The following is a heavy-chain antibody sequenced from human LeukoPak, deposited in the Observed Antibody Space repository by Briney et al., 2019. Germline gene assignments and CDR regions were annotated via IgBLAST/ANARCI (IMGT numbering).Heavy chain of an antibody. V-gene: IGHV4-34*01. CDR2: INHSGST. Sequence: PSETLSLTCAVSGGSFTDYSWSWIRQPPGKGLKWIGEINHSGSTNYNPSLKSRVTISVDTSKNQFSLKLSSVTAADTAVYYCARGRTYRSSSWFDPWGQGTLVTVSS. J-gene: IGHJ5*02. D-gene: IGHD6-6*01. CDR3: ARGRTYRSSSWFDP. CDR1: GGSFTDYS.